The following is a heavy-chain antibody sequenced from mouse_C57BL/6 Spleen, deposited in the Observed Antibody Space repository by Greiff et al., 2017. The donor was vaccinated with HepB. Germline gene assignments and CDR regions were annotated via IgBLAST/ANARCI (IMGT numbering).Heavy chain of an antibody. D-gene: IGHD1-1*01. V-gene: IGHV1-54*01. CDR2: INPGSGGT. CDR3: AREGIYYYGSSYGYFDV. J-gene: IGHJ1*03. Sequence: QVQLKQSGAELVRPGTSVKVSCKASGYAFTNYLIEWVKQRPGQGLEWIGVINPGSGGTNYNEKFKGKATLTADKSSSTAYMQLSSLTSEDSAVYFCAREGIYYYGSSYGYFDVWGTGTTVTVSS. CDR1: GYAFTNYL.